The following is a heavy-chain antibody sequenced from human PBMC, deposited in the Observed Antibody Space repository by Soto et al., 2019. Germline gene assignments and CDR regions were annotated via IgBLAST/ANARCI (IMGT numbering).Heavy chain of an antibody. D-gene: IGHD2-21*02. CDR3: ARRYCGGDCYSRPEWFDP. CDR2: IYYSGST. Sequence: QVQLQESGPGLVKPSETLSLTCTVSGGSISSYYWSWIRQPPGKGLEWIGYIYYSGSTNYNPSLRSRVTIQVDTSKNQFSLKLSSVTAADTAVYYCARRYCGGDCYSRPEWFDPWGQGTLVTVSS. CDR1: GGSISSYY. J-gene: IGHJ5*02. V-gene: IGHV4-59*08.